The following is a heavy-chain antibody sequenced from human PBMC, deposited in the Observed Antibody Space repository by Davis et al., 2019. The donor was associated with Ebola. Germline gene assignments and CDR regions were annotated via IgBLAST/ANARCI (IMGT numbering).Heavy chain of an antibody. CDR3: ARPYYYDSSGYS. V-gene: IGHV4-39*01. J-gene: IGHJ5*02. CDR1: GGSISSSSYY. D-gene: IGHD3-22*01. Sequence: PGGSLRLSCTVSGGSISSSSYYWGWIRQPPGKGLEWIGSIYYSGSTYYNPSLKSRVTISVDTSKNQFSLKLSSVTAADTAVYYCARPYYYDSSGYSWGQGTLVTVSS. CDR2: IYYSGST.